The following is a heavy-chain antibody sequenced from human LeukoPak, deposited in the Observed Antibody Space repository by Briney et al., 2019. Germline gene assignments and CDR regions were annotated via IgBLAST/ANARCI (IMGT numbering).Heavy chain of an antibody. CDR2: ISSSSSYI. D-gene: IGHD3-3*01. CDR3: ARTPPYDFWSGYHFDY. J-gene: IGHJ4*02. CDR1: GFTFSSYS. V-gene: IGHV3-21*01. Sequence: GGSLRLSCAASGFTFSSYSMNWVRQAPGKGLEWVSSISSSSSYIYYADSVKGRFTISRDNAKNSLYLRMNSLRAEDTAVYYCARTPPYDFWSGYHFDYWGQGTLVTVSS.